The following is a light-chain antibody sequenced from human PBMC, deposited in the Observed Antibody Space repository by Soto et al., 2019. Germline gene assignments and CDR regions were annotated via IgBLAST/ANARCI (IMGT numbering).Light chain of an antibody. J-gene: IGKJ4*01. V-gene: IGKV1-5*03. CDR3: QQYDVYPLT. CDR1: QSVGMN. CDR2: RAS. Sequence: DIQMTQSPSTLSASVGDRVTITCRASQSVGMNLAWYHQKPGKAPHLLIYRASSLEGGVPSRFGGSGSGTEFTLTISSLQPDDFATYYCQQYDVYPLTFGGGTKVEIK.